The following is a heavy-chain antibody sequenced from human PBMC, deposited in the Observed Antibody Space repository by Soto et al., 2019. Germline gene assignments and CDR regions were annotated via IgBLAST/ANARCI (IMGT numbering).Heavy chain of an antibody. V-gene: IGHV1-46*01. CDR2: INPSGGST. Sequence: GASVKVSCKASGYTFTIYYMHWVRQAPGQGLEWMGIINPSGGSTSYAQKFQGRVTMTRDTSTSTVYMEMSSLRSEDTAVYYCARGLTIKYSRENWFDPCGQGTLVTVSS. J-gene: IGHJ5*02. D-gene: IGHD6-13*01. CDR1: GYTFTIYY. CDR3: ARGLTIKYSRENWFDP.